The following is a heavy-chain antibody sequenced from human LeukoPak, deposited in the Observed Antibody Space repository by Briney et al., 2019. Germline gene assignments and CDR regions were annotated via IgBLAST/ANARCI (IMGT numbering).Heavy chain of an antibody. V-gene: IGHV3-48*03. CDR3: ARGDTAMVYYYYMDV. D-gene: IGHD5-18*01. Sequence: GGSLRLSCAASGFTFSSYEMNWVRQAPGKGLEWVSYISSSGSTIYYADSVKGRFTISRDNAKNSLYLQMNSLRAEDTAVYYCARGDTAMVYYYYMDVWGKGTTVTISS. CDR2: ISSSGSTI. J-gene: IGHJ6*03. CDR1: GFTFSSYE.